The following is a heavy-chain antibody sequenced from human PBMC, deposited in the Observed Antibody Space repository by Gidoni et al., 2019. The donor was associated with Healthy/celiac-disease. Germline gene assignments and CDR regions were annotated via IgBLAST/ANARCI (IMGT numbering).Heavy chain of an antibody. V-gene: IGHV3-48*02. J-gene: IGHJ4*02. D-gene: IGHD6-13*01. CDR1: GFTFSSYS. CDR3: ARGTGSSWPDSNFDY. Sequence: EVQLVESGGGLVQPGGSLVLSCAAPGFTFSSYSMNWVRQAPGKGLEWVSYISSSSSTIYYADSVKGRFTISRDNAKNSLYLQMNSLRDEDTAVYYCARGTGSSWPDSNFDYWGQGTLVTVSS. CDR2: ISSSSSTI.